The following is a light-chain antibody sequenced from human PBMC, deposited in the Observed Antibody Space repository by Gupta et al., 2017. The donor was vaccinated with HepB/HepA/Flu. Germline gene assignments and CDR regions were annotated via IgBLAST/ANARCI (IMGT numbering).Light chain of an antibody. CDR1: SSDIGNYNF. J-gene: IGLJ3*02. CDR3: CSYAGRSLV. V-gene: IGLV2-23*02. Sequence: QSALTQPASVSGSPGQSITISCTGTSSDIGNYNFVSWYQQNPGKTPKLITYEVDKRPSGVSNRFSGSKSGNTASLTISGLQADDEADYYCCSYAGRSLVFGGGTKVTGL. CDR2: EVD.